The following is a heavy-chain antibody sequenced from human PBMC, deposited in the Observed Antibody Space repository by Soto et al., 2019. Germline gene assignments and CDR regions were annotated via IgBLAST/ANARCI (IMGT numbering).Heavy chain of an antibody. CDR1: GYTFTSYG. CDR3: ARDTDCSGGSCYEEGEDYFDY. D-gene: IGHD2-15*01. J-gene: IGHJ4*02. V-gene: IGHV1-18*01. Sequence: GASVKVSCKASGYTFTSYGISWVRQAPGQGLEWMGWISAYNGNTNYAQKLQGRVTMTTDTSTSTAYMELRSLRSDDTAVYCCARDTDCSGGSCYEEGEDYFDYWGQGTLVTVSS. CDR2: ISAYNGNT.